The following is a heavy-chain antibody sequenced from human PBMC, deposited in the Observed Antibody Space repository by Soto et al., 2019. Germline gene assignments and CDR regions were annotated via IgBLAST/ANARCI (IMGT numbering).Heavy chain of an antibody. CDR2: MSYDATTR. J-gene: IGHJ4*02. D-gene: IGHD6-6*01. CDR3: ARRTSTSSLDY. Sequence: GGSLRLSCAASGFTFSNYDMHWVRQAPGKGPEWVAVMSYDATTRYQADSVKGRFTISRDNFKSTLHLQMDSLRVEDTAVYYCARRTSTSSLDYWGLGTMVTVYS. V-gene: IGHV3-30*03. CDR1: GFTFSNYD.